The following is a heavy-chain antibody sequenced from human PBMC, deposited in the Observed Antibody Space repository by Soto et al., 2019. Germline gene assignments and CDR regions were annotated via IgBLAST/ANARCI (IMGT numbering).Heavy chain of an antibody. CDR3: ARGITMVRGNRGNYYRMAV. CDR2: IYHSGST. D-gene: IGHD3-10*01. Sequence: PPEALCVTWGGSGGSISRCGYSGSWILQAPEKGLEWIGYIYHSGSTYYNPSLKIRVTISVDRSKNHFSLKLSSVTAADTAVYYCARGITMVRGNRGNYYRMAVWAQRTTVIVSS. J-gene: IGHJ6*02. V-gene: IGHV4-30-2*01. CDR1: GGSISRCGYS.